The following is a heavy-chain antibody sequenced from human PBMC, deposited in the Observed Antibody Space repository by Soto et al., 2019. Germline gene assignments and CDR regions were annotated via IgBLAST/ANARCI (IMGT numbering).Heavy chain of an antibody. Sequence: PSETLSLTCTVSGGSISSYCWSWIRKPPGKGLGGIGYIYYSGSTNYNPSLKSRVTISVDTSKNQFSLKLSSVTAADTAVYYCARGNLLNLYYYCGMDVWGQGTTVTVSS. D-gene: IGHD2-15*01. J-gene: IGHJ6*02. CDR3: ARGNLLNLYYYCGMDV. CDR2: IYYSGST. V-gene: IGHV4-59*01. CDR1: GGSISSYC.